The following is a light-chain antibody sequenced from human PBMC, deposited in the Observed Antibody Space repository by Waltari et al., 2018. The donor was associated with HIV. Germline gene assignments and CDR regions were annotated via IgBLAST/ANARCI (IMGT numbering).Light chain of an antibody. V-gene: IGLV2-8*01. J-gene: IGLJ2*01. CDR1: SSDVGGYNY. Sequence: QSALTQPPSASGSPGQSVTISCTGTSSDVGGYNYVSWYQQHPGKAPKLMIAEVYKRPSGVPDRFSGSKSGNTASLTVSGLQAEDEADYYCSSYAGSNNLVFGGGTKLTVL. CDR3: SSYAGSNNLV. CDR2: EVY.